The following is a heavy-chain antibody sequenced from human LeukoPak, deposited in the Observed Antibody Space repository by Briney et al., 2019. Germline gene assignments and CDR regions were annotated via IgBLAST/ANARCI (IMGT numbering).Heavy chain of an antibody. CDR2: ISSSSSYI. J-gene: IGHJ3*02. V-gene: IGHV3-21*01. Sequence: GSLSLSWAASGFTFSSYSMNGAGQAPGRGLEGVSSISSSSSYIYYADSVKGRFTISRYNAKNSLYLQMNSLRAEDTAVYYCAREGGFSYHDAFDIWGQGTMVTVSS. CDR1: GFTFSSYS. CDR3: AREGGFSYHDAFDI. D-gene: IGHD3-10*01.